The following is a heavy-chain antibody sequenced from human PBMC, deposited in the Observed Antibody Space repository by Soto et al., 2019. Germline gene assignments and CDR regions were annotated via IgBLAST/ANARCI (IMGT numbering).Heavy chain of an antibody. D-gene: IGHD4-4*01. CDR1: GGSISSYY. CDR3: ASCSNDGPQYYYYYYMDV. V-gene: IGHV4-59*08. Sequence: SETLSLTCTVSGGSISSYYWSWIRQPPGKGLEWIGYIYYSGSTNYNPSLKSRVTISVDTSKNQFSLKLSSVTAADTAVYYCASCSNDGPQYYYYYYMDVWGKGTTVTVSS. J-gene: IGHJ6*03. CDR2: IYYSGST.